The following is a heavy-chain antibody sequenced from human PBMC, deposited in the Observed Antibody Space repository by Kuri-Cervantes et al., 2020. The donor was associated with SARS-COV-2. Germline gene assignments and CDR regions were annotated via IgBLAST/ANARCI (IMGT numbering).Heavy chain of an antibody. CDR1: GYSFTSYW. V-gene: IGHV5-51*01. CDR3: ARKAPTGSSGYYYDFDY. J-gene: IGHJ4*02. CDR2: IYPGDSDT. D-gene: IGHD3-22*01. Sequence: GESLKISCKGSGYSFTSYWIGWVRQMPGKGLEWMGIIYPGDSDTRYSPSFQGQVTISTDRSINTAYLQWSSLKASDTAIYYCARKAPTGSSGYYYDFDYWGQGNLVTVSS.